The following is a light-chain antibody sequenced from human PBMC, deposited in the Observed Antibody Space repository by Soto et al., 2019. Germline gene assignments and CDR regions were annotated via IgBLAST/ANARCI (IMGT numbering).Light chain of an antibody. J-gene: IGLJ2*01. CDR2: DVS. CDR1: SSDVGGYNY. CDR3: CSYAGSYTFVV. V-gene: IGLV2-11*01. Sequence: QSALTQPRSVSESPGQSVTISCTGTSSDVGGYNYVSWYQQHPGKAPKLMIYDVSKRPSGVPDRFSGSKSGNTASLTISGLQAEDEADYYCCSYAGSYTFVVFGGGTQLT.